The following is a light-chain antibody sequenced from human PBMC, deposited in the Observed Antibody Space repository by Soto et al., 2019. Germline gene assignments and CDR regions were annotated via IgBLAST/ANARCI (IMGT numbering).Light chain of an antibody. CDR2: GAS. Sequence: LSPLERTTLSCRASQSVSSSYLAWYQQKPGQAPRLLIYGASSRATGIPDRFSGSGFGRDFNLTISRLEPEDFAVYYCQQYGSSRDTFGGGTKVDIK. CDR1: QSVSSSY. CDR3: QQYGSSRDT. J-gene: IGKJ4*01. V-gene: IGKV3-20*01.